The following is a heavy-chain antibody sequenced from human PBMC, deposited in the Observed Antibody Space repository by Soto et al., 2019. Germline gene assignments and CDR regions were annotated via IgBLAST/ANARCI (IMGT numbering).Heavy chain of an antibody. CDR1: GFTFSSYG. D-gene: IGHD3-10*01. V-gene: IGHV3-30*18. Sequence: GGSLRLSCAASGFTFSSYGMHWVRQAPGKGLEWVAVISYDGSNKYYADSVKGRFTISRDNSKNTLYLQMNSLRAEDTAVYYCAKDLFGGRRYYYYYYMDVWGKGTTVTVSS. J-gene: IGHJ6*03. CDR2: ISYDGSNK. CDR3: AKDLFGGRRYYYYYYMDV.